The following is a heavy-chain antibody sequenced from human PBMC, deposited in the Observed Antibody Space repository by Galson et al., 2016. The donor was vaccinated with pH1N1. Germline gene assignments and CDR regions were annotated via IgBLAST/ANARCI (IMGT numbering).Heavy chain of an antibody. Sequence: SLRLSCAASGFTFSSYAMRWVRQAPGKGLEWVSAISGSGGSTYYADSVKGRFTISRDNSKNTLYVQVNSLRAEDTAVYYCAKTLTHDEIYGAFDIWGQGTMVTVSS. CDR1: GFTFSSYA. V-gene: IGHV3-23*01. CDR2: ISGSGGST. J-gene: IGHJ3*02. D-gene: IGHD2/OR15-2a*01. CDR3: AKTLTHDEIYGAFDI.